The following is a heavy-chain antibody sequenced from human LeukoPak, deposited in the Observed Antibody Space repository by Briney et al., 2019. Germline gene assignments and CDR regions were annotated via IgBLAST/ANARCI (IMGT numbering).Heavy chain of an antibody. CDR3: ARVHYDILTGYSYFDY. J-gene: IGHJ4*02. D-gene: IGHD3-9*01. V-gene: IGHV1-18*01. CDR2: ISAYNDNT. CDR1: GYTFTSYG. Sequence: ASVKVSCKASGYTFTSYGISWVRQAPGQGLEWMGWISAYNDNTNYAQKLQGRVTMTADTSTSTAYMELRSLRSDDTAVYYCARVHYDILTGYSYFDYWGQGTLVTVSS.